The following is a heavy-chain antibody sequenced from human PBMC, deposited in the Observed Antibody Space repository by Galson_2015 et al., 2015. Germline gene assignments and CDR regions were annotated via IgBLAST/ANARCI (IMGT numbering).Heavy chain of an antibody. Sequence: SLRLSCAAYGFTFSGFWMGWVRQSPGKGLEWVAYIRHDGSEKYYVDSVKGRFTISRDNAKNSVFLQMSSLRAEDTALYYCARGLPAIHCSPNFCHPNRFDPWGQGTLVTVSS. V-gene: IGHV3-7*03. CDR1: GFTFSGFW. CDR3: ARGLPAIHCSPNFCHPNRFDP. D-gene: IGHD2-15*01. J-gene: IGHJ5*02. CDR2: IRHDGSEK.